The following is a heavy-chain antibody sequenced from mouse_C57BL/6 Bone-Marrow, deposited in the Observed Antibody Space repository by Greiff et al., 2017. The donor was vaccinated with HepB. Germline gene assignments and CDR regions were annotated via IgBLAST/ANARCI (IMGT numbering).Heavy chain of an antibody. Sequence: QVQLKESGAELAKPGASGKRSCKASGYTGNSYWMHWVKQRPGQGLEWIGYINPSSGYTKYNQKFKDKATLTADKSSSTAYMQLSSLTYEDSAVYYCVLRAFAYWGQGTLVTVSA. CDR2: INPSSGYT. V-gene: IGHV1-7*01. J-gene: IGHJ3*01. CDR1: GYTGNSYW. CDR3: VLRAFAY. D-gene: IGHD1-1*01.